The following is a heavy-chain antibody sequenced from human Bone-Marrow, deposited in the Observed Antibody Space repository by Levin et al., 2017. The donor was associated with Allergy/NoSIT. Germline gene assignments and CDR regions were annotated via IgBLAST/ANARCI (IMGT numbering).Heavy chain of an antibody. D-gene: IGHD2/OR15-2a*01. CDR3: ARDADTNSRYSQFDF. J-gene: IGHJ4*02. Sequence: GGSLRLSCVASGFTFSYYGMHWVRQAPGKGLEWVAVFWSDGSQRYYADSVRGRLTVSRDDSKNTLYLQINGLRTDDTAVYYCARDADTNSRYSQFDFWGQGTLVTVPS. V-gene: IGHV3-33*01. CDR2: FWSDGSQR. CDR1: GFTFSYYG.